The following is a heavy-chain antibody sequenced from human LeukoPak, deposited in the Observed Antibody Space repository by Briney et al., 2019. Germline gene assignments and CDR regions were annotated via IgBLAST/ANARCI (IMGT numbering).Heavy chain of an antibody. J-gene: IGHJ3*02. CDR2: IYTSGST. CDR1: GGSISSYY. V-gene: IGHV4-4*09. CDR3: AGPTEDAFDI. Sequence: SETLSLTCTVSGGSISSYYWSWIRQPPGKGLEWIGYIYTSGSTNYNPSLKSRVTISVDTSKNQFSLKLSSVTAADTAVYYCAGPTEDAFDIWGQGTMVTVSS. D-gene: IGHD1-26*01.